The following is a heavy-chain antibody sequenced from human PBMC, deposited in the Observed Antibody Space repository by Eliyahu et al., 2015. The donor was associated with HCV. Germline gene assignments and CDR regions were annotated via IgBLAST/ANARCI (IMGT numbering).Heavy chain of an antibody. D-gene: IGHD6-19*01. CDR1: GGSITTYY. Sequence: QVQLQKSGPGLVKPSETLSLTCIVSGGSITTYYWXWIRQPPGKGLEWIGYIHYSGTTNYNPSLKSRVTISVDTSKNQFSLNLTSVTAADTAVYYCASGGGGIAVAGTGGWFDPWGQGTLVTVSS. V-gene: IGHV4-59*01. CDR2: IHYSGTT. J-gene: IGHJ5*02. CDR3: ASGGGGIAVAGTGGWFDP.